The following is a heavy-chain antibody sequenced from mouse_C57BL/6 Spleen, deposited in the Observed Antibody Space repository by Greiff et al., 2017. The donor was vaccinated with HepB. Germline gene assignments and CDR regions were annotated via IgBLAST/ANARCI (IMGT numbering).Heavy chain of an antibody. CDR3: TKGGGRWYFDV. J-gene: IGHJ1*03. CDR1: GYTFTDYE. CDR2: IDPETGGT. V-gene: IGHV1-15*01. D-gene: IGHD1-1*02. Sequence: QVQLQQSGAELVRPGASVTLSCKASGYTFTDYEMHWVKQTPVHGLEWIGAIDPETGGTAYNQKFKGKAILTADKSSSTAYMELRSLTSEDSAVYYCTKGGGRWYFDVWGTGTTVTVSS.